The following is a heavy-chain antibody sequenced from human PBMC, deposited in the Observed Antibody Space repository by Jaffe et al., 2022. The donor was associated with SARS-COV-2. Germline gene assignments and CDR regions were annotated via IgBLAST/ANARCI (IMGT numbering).Heavy chain of an antibody. CDR1: GFTFSDYY. Sequence: QVQLVESGGGLVKPGGSLRLSCAASGFTFSDYYMTWIRQAPGKGLEWVSYISTSSSYTNYADSVKGRFTISRDNAKNSLYLQMNSLRAEDTAVYYCARDRVTYMYGPARDHYYYYGMDVWGQGTTVTVSS. V-gene: IGHV3-11*06. D-gene: IGHD5-18*01. J-gene: IGHJ6*02. CDR3: ARDRVTYMYGPARDHYYYYGMDV. CDR2: ISTSSSYT.